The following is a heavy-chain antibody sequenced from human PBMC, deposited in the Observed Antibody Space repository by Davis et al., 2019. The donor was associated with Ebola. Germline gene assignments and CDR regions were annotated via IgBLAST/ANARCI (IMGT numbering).Heavy chain of an antibody. CDR1: GGSFSGYY. J-gene: IGHJ5*02. Sequence: MPSETLSLTCAVYGGSFSGYYWSWIRQPPGKGLEWIGEINHSGSTNYNPSLKSRVTISVDKSKNQFSLKLSSVTAADTAVYYCARDEIVSDFWSGYTYNWFDPWGQGTLVTASS. V-gene: IGHV4-34*01. D-gene: IGHD3-3*01. CDR3: ARDEIVSDFWSGYTYNWFDP. CDR2: INHSGST.